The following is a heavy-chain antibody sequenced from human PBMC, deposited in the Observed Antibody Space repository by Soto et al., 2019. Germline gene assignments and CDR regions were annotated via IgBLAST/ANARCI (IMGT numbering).Heavy chain of an antibody. J-gene: IGHJ4*02. CDR1: CASISSGGYY. CDR3: ARDWGWGRGVTYFDH. Sequence: QVQLQESGPGLVRPSQTLSLACSVSCASISSGGYYWTWFRQHPGKGLEWIGYIFYTGSTYYNTSLKSRVTISVDTSKNQFSLKLNSVTAADTAVYYCARDWGWGRGVTYFDHWGQGTLVIVSS. CDR2: IFYTGST. D-gene: IGHD3-10*01. V-gene: IGHV4-31*03.